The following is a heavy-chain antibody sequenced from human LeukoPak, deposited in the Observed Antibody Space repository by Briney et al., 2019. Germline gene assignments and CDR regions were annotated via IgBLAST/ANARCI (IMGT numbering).Heavy chain of an antibody. CDR2: IYSSGNT. CDR3: ARQGLIVMAGEGDFDY. CDR1: GGSIRSSDYY. D-gene: IGHD5-24*01. J-gene: IGHJ4*02. V-gene: IGHV4-39*01. Sequence: SETLSLTCTVSGGSIRSSDYYWAWIRQPPGRSLEWIGSIYSSGNTHYNPSLKSRVTISVDTSKNQFSLKLSSVTAADTAVYYCARQGLIVMAGEGDFDYWGEGTLATVSS.